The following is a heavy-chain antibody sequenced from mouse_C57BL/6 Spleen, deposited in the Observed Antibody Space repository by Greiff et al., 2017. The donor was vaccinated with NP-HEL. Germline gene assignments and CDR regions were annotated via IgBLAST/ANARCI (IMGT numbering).Heavy chain of an antibody. CDR2: IHPNSGST. CDR1: GYTFTSYW. Sequence: QVQLKQPGAELVKPGASVKLSCKASGYTFTSYWMHWVKQRPGQGLEWIGMIHPNSGSTNYNEKFKSKATLTVDKSSSTAYMQLSSLTSEDSAVYDCERSDGYDVYYAMDYWGQGTSVTVSS. J-gene: IGHJ4*01. D-gene: IGHD2-2*01. V-gene: IGHV1-64*01. CDR3: ERSDGYDVYYAMDY.